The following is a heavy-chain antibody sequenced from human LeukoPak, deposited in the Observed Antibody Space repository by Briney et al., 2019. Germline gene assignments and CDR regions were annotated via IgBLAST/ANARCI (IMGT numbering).Heavy chain of an antibody. D-gene: IGHD5-18*01. J-gene: IGHJ4*02. Sequence: RGSLRLSCAASGFTFSSYWMTWVRQAPGKGLEWVASLNEDGSKRSYVGSVKGRFTISRDNAQKSVYLQMNSLTAEDTAVYYCARAVTSMDGYWGQGTLVTVSS. CDR3: ARAVTSMDGY. CDR1: GFTFSSYW. V-gene: IGHV3-7*03. CDR2: LNEDGSKR.